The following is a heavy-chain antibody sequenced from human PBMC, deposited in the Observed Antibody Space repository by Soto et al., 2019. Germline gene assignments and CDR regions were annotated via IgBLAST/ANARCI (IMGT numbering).Heavy chain of an antibody. CDR1: GGSFSGHY. CDR3: ARFNIAIDAFDI. J-gene: IGHJ3*02. Sequence: PSETLPLTYSAYGGSFSGHYWSWIHQPPGKGLEWIGEINHSGSTNYNPSLKSRVTISVDTSKNQFSLKLSSVTAADTAVYYCARFNIAIDAFDIWGQGTMVTVSS. V-gene: IGHV4-34*01. CDR2: INHSGST. D-gene: IGHD2-21*01.